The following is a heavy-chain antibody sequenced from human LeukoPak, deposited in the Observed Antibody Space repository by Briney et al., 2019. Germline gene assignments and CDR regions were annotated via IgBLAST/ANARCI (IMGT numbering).Heavy chain of an antibody. CDR1: GFSFNSYG. CDR3: AKGMSWFDP. J-gene: IGHJ5*02. V-gene: IGHV3-23*01. Sequence: AGGSLRLCCAASGFSFNSYGMTWVRQAPGKGLEWVSSISGSGGSTYYADSVKGRFTISRDNSENTVYLQMNSLRAEDTAVYYCAKGMSWFDPWGQGTLVTVSS. CDR2: ISGSGGST.